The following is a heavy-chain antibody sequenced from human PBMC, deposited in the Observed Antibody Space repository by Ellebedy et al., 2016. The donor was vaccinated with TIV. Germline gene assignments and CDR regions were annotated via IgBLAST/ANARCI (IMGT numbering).Heavy chain of an antibody. V-gene: IGHV3-23*01. J-gene: IGHJ6*03. D-gene: IGHD2-21*02. CDR3: ARRGDRYFYIDV. Sequence: GESLKISCAASGFTLTSNGMTWVRQAPGKGLEWVSRINIGGSNTYYADSVRGRFTISRDSSKNTLYLQMNSLSAEDTAVYHCARRGDRYFYIDVWGKGTTVTVSS. CDR1: GFTLTSNG. CDR2: INIGGSNT.